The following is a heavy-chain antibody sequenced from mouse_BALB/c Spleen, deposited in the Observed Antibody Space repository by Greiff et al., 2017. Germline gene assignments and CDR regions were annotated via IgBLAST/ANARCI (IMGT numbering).Heavy chain of an antibody. CDR1: GFAFSSYD. V-gene: IGHV5-12-1*01. CDR3: ARHYYGNYVGAMDY. CDR2: ISSGGGST. D-gene: IGHD2-1*01. Sequence: EVKVVESGGGLVKPGGSLKLSCAASGFAFSSYDMSWVRQTPEKRLEWVAYISSGGGSTYYPDTVKGRFTISRDNAKNTLYLQMSSLKSEDTAMYYCARHYYGNYVGAMDYWGQGTSVTVSS. J-gene: IGHJ4*01.